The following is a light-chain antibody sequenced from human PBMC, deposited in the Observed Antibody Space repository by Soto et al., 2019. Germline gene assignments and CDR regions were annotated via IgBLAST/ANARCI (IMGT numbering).Light chain of an antibody. Sequence: QSVLTQPPSVSAAAGQKVTISCSGTDSNVGGNYVSWYQQVPGTAPKLLIYDNEARPSGIPARFSGSRSGTSATLGITGLQTGDEADYYCATWDSSLHALLFGAGTKLTVL. CDR1: DSNVGGNY. CDR3: ATWDSSLHALL. J-gene: IGLJ2*01. V-gene: IGLV1-51*01. CDR2: DNE.